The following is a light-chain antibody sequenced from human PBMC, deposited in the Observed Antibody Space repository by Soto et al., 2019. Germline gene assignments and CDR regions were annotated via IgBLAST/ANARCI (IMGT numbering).Light chain of an antibody. CDR1: QAISTW. CDR3: QQANSFTRT. CDR2: AAS. Sequence: DIQMTQSPSSVSASVGDRVTITCRASQAISTWLDWYQQKPGKAPKLLIYAASNLQTGVPSRFSGSGYGTDFTLPISSLQPEDFATYYCQQANSFTRTFGQGTKVEIK. V-gene: IGKV1D-12*01. J-gene: IGKJ1*01.